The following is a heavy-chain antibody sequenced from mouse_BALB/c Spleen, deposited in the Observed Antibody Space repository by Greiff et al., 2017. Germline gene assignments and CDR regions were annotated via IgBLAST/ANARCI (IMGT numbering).Heavy chain of an antibody. CDR1: GYSITSDYA. V-gene: IGHV3-2*02. CDR2: ISYSGST. J-gene: IGHJ4*01. Sequence: EVQLVESGPGLVKPSQSLSLTCTVTGYSITSDYAWNWIRQFPGNKLEWMGYISYSGSTSYNPSLKSRISITRDTSKNQFFLQLNSVTTEDTATYYCAREGVDGYYFYAMDYWGQGTSVTVSS. D-gene: IGHD2-3*01. CDR3: AREGVDGYYFYAMDY.